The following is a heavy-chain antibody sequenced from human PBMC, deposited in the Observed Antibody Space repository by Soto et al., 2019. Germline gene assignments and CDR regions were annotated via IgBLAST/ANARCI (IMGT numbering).Heavy chain of an antibody. D-gene: IGHD2-15*01. CDR1: GGTFSSFT. Sequence: QVQLVQSGAEVKKPGSSVKVSCKASGGTFSSFTITWVRQAHGQGLEWMGRIITILGMADYSQKFQGRVPITADRSTSTAYMELSSLRSYDPAVYYCARERSDGYIFYFCGQGTLVTVSS. CDR3: ARERSDGYIFYF. J-gene: IGHJ4*02. CDR2: IITILGMA. V-gene: IGHV1-69*08.